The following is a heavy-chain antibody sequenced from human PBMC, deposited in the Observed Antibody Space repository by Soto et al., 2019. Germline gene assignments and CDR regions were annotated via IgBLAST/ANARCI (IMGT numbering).Heavy chain of an antibody. J-gene: IGHJ4*02. V-gene: IGHV3-11*01. CDR2: ISSSGSTI. CDR3: AREDTAMVTPYYDSSGYYYVNY. D-gene: IGHD3-22*01. Sequence: PGGSLRLSCAASGFTFSDYYMSWIRQAPGKGLEWVSYISSSGSTIYYADSVKGRFTISRDNAKNSLYLQMNSLRAEDTAVYYCAREDTAMVTPYYDSSGYYYVNYWGQGTLVTVSS. CDR1: GFTFSDYY.